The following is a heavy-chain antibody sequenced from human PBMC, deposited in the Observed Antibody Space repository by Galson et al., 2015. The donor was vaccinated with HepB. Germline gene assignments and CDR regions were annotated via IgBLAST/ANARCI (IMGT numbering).Heavy chain of an antibody. Sequence: TLSLTCTVSGGSISSGGYYWSWIRQHPGKGLEWIGYIYYSGSTYYNPSLKSRVTISVDTSKNQFSLKLSSVTAADTAVYYCAREILELQEDHYYYYGMDVWGQGTTVTVSS. V-gene: IGHV4-31*03. CDR2: IYYSGST. CDR1: GGSISSGGYY. J-gene: IGHJ6*02. D-gene: IGHD1-7*01. CDR3: AREILELQEDHYYYYGMDV.